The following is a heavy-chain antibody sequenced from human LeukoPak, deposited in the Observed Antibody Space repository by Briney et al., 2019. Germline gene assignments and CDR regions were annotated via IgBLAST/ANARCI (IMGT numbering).Heavy chain of an antibody. CDR1: GGSISSSSYY. CDR3: ARHGLRITIFGVVITYFDY. D-gene: IGHD3-3*01. CDR2: IYDSGST. J-gene: IGHJ4*02. Sequence: PSETLSLTCTVSGGSISSSSYYWGWIRQPPGKGLEWIGSIYDSGSTYYNPSLKSRVTISVDTSKNQFSLKLSSVTAADTAVYYCARHGLRITIFGVVITYFDYWGQGTLVTVSS. V-gene: IGHV4-39*01.